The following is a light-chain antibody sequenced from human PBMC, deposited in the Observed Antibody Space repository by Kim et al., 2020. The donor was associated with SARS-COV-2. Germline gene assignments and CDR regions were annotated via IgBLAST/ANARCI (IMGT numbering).Light chain of an antibody. V-gene: IGKV1-39*01. J-gene: IGKJ3*01. CDR2: SAS. CDR3: QQSYTTPI. Sequence: SASVGDRVTLTCRASQTISNYLNWYQQKPGKAPKLLIYSASSLQGGVPSRFSGSGSATDCTLTISSLQPEDCATYYCQQSYTTPIFGPGTKVDIK. CDR1: QTISNY.